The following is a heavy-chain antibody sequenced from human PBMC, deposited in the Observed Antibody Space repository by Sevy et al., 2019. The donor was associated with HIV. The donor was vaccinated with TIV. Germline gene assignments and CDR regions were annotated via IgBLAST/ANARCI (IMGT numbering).Heavy chain of an antibody. Sequence: GGSLRLSCAASGFTFSSYGMHWVRQAPGKGLEWVAVIWYDGSNKYYAHSVKGRFTISRDNSKNTLYLQMNSLRAEDTAVYYCARDQQGSRGYPQGMDVWGQGTTVTVSS. J-gene: IGHJ6*02. CDR1: GFTFSSYG. D-gene: IGHD6-13*01. CDR2: IWYDGSNK. V-gene: IGHV3-33*01. CDR3: ARDQQGSRGYPQGMDV.